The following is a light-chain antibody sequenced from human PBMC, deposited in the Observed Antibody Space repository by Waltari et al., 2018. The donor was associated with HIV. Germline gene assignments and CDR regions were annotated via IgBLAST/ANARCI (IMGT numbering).Light chain of an antibody. J-gene: IGLJ1*01. V-gene: IGLV2-23*02. Sequence: QSALTQTASVSGSPGQSITISCTGTSSNVGSDDLVSWYQQHPGEAPKLIIYEVTKRPSGVSNRFSGAQSGNTASLTISGLQAEDEADYYCCSCPRSGIRYVFGTGTKVTVL. CDR3: CSCPRSGIRYV. CDR2: EVT. CDR1: SSNVGSDDL.